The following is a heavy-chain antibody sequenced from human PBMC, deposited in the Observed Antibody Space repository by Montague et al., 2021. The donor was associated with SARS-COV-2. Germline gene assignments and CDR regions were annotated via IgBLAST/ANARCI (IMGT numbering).Heavy chain of an antibody. J-gene: IGHJ5*02. CDR1: GGSFRGYY. V-gene: IGHV4-34*01. CDR3: ARGRKRITVVRGVIIDWFDP. D-gene: IGHD3-10*01. CDR2: INHSGST. Sequence: SETLSLTCVVYGGSFRGYYWSWIRQPPGKGLEWIGEINHSGSTNYNPSLKSRVTISVDTSKNQFSLKLSSVTAADTAVYYCARGRKRITVVRGVIIDWFDPWGQGTLVTVSS.